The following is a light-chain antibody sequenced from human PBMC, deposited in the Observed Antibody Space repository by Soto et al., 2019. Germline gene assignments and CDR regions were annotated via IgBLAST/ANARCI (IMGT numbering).Light chain of an antibody. CDR2: GAS. Sequence: ELVLTQSPGTLSLSPGARATLSCRASRSVSVADLVWYQQKPGQAPKLAIYGASKRATGVPDRFSVIWYGTAGSINLSRLETEDSEVYDGQQYGSSPYTFGQGTKVEIK. CDR1: RSVSVAD. J-gene: IGKJ2*01. V-gene: IGKV3-20*01. CDR3: QQYGSSPYT.